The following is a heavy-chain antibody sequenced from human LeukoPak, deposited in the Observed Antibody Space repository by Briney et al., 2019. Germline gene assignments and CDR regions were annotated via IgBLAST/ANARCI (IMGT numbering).Heavy chain of an antibody. Sequence: GRSLRLSCVASGFTFGGYTINWVGLAPGKGLEWGSSISSSLNMYFAESVKGRFTISRDSARNSVSLQLNSLRVEDTAVYYCARDAGIVAFDIWGQGTVVTVSS. CDR2: ISSSLNM. CDR1: GFTFGGYT. CDR3: ARDAGIVAFDI. V-gene: IGHV3-21*01. D-gene: IGHD2-15*01. J-gene: IGHJ3*02.